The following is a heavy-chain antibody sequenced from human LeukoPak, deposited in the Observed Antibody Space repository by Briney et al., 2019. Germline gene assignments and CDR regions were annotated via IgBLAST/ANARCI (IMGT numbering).Heavy chain of an antibody. CDR3: AKATYSGSYDFAN. CDR2: ISSSSSYI. Sequence: GGSLRFSCAASGFTFSSYSMNWVRQAPGKGLEWVSSISSSSSYIYYADSVKGRFTISRDNAKNSLYLQMNSLRAEDTAVYYCAKATYSGSYDFANWGQGTLVTVSS. CDR1: GFTFSSYS. J-gene: IGHJ4*02. V-gene: IGHV3-21*01. D-gene: IGHD1-26*01.